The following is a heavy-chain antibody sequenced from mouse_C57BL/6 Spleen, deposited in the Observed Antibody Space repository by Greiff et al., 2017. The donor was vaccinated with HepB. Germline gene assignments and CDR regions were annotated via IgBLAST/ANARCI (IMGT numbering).Heavy chain of an antibody. Sequence: EVQRVESGGGLVQSGRSLRLSCATSGFTFSDFYMEWVRQAPGKGLEWIAASRNKANDYTTEYSASVKGRFIVSRDTSQSILYLQMNALRAEDTAIYYCARSAMDYWGQGTSVTVSS. V-gene: IGHV7-1*01. CDR2: SRNKANDYTT. CDR3: ARSAMDY. CDR1: GFTFSDFY. J-gene: IGHJ4*01.